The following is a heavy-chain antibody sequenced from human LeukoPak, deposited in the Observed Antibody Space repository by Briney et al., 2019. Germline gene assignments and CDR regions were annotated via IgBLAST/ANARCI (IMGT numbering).Heavy chain of an antibody. CDR3: ARALDYNNYYYYYYYYMDV. J-gene: IGHJ6*03. D-gene: IGHD4-11*01. V-gene: IGHV4-34*01. CDR1: GGSFSGYY. Sequence: SETLSLTCAVYGGSFSGYYWSWIRQPPGKGLEWIGEINHSGSTNYNPSLKSRVTISVDTSKNQFSLKLSSVTAADTAVYYCARALDYNNYYYYYYYYMDVWGKGTTVTVSS. CDR2: INHSGST.